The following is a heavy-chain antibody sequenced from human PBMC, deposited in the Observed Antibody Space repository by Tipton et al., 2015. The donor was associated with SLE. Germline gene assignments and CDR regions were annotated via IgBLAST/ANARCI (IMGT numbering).Heavy chain of an antibody. CDR1: GGSINSGIYS. CDR3: ARPRSQFFNH. Sequence: TLSLTCTVSGGSINSGIYSWTWIRQPAGRGLEWIGSIYYTGSTYYNPSLTSRVTISVDTSKSQMSLNMNSVIAADTAVYYCARPRSQFFNHWAQGTLVTVSS. CDR2: IYYTGST. V-gene: IGHV4-30-2*03. J-gene: IGHJ5*02.